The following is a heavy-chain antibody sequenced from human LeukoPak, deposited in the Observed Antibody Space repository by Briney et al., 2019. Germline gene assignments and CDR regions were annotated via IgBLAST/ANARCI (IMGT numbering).Heavy chain of an antibody. V-gene: IGHV3-48*01. D-gene: IGHD3-10*01. CDR1: GGSFSGYS. Sequence: GGSLRLSCAASGGSFSGYSMNWVRQAPGKGLQWVSYISSSNSTIYYADSVKGRFTIFRDNAKNSLYLHMNDLSAYDTAVYYSARDGARVRDAFDIWGQGTMVTVSS. CDR2: ISSSNSTI. CDR3: ARDGARVRDAFDI. J-gene: IGHJ3*02.